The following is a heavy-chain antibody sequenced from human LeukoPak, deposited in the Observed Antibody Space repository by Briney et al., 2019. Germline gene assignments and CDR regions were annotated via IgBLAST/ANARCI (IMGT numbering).Heavy chain of an antibody. D-gene: IGHD3-16*02. CDR3: ARGVITPGDSEGFDL. Sequence: SQTLSLTCTVSGGSISSANHFWSWVRQSPGEGLECIGYIHYDGRAHYNPSLKSRVSMSLDMSKNQFSLSLSSVTAADTAIYYCARGVITPGDSEGFDLWGQGTMVSVSS. CDR1: GGSISSANHF. J-gene: IGHJ3*01. CDR2: IHYDGRA. V-gene: IGHV4-30-4*08.